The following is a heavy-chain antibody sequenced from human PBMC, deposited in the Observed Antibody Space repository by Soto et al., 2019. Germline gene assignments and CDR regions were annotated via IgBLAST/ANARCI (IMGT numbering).Heavy chain of an antibody. CDR1: GFTFSGSA. Sequence: GGSLRLSFAASGFTFSGSAMPWVRQASGKGLEWVGRIRSKANSYATAYAASVKGRFTISRDDSKNTAYLQMNSLKTEDTAVYYCTRPWVGSDYYYYGMDVWGQGTTVTVSS. D-gene: IGHD1-26*01. V-gene: IGHV3-73*01. CDR3: TRPWVGSDYYYYGMDV. CDR2: IRSKANSYAT. J-gene: IGHJ6*02.